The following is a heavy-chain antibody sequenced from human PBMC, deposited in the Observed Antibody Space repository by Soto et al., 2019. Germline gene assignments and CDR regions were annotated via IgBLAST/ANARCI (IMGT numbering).Heavy chain of an antibody. J-gene: IGHJ4*02. CDR2: IVPSLDMA. V-gene: IGHV1-69*09. CDR3: VRGNAATVPTGYFDY. D-gene: IGHD6-25*01. CDR1: EDTFRTST. Sequence: QEQLVQSGPEVKKPGSSVKVSCKASEDTFRTSTMSWVRQAPGQGLEWMGGIVPSLDMANFAHQFQGRVAVTADKSTTTVYLELCSLRSDDTALYYCVRGNAATVPTGYFDYWGQGTLVTVSS.